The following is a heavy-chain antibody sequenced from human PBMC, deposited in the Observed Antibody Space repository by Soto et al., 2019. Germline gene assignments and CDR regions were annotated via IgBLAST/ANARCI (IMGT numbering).Heavy chain of an antibody. D-gene: IGHD6-19*01. CDR2: IYYSGST. CDR1: GGSISSYY. Sequence: SETLSLTCTVSGGSISSYYWSWIRQPPGKGLEWIGYIYYSGSTNYNPSLKSRVTISVDTSKNQFSLKLSSVTAADTAVYYCARRWVGSSGWPGDDAFDIWGQGTMVTVSS. V-gene: IGHV4-59*08. CDR3: ARRWVGSSGWPGDDAFDI. J-gene: IGHJ3*02.